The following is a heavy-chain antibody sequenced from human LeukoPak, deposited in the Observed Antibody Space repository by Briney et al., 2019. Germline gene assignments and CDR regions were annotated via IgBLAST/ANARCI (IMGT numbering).Heavy chain of an antibody. D-gene: IGHD3-10*01. J-gene: IGHJ6*02. CDR3: ATSMVRGVTYYGMDV. CDR1: GFTFSSYA. Sequence: GGSLRLSCAASGFTFSSYAMHWVRQAPGKGLEWVAVISYDGSNKYYADSVKGRFTISRDNSKNTLYLQMNSLRAEDTAVYYCATSMVRGVTYYGMDVWGQGTTVTVSS. V-gene: IGHV3-30-3*01. CDR2: ISYDGSNK.